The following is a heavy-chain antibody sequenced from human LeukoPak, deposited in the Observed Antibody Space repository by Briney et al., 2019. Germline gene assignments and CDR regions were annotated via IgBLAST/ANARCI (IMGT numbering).Heavy chain of an antibody. J-gene: IGHJ4*02. CDR1: GFTFSSYA. D-gene: IGHD6-13*01. CDR2: ISGGGGST. CDR3: AKDLVYSSSWFFLFDS. Sequence: GGSLRLSCAASGFTFSSYAMSWVRQAPGKGLEWVSAISGGGGSTYYADSVKGRFTISRDNSKNTLYLQMNSLRAEDTAVYYCAKDLVYSSSWFFLFDSWGQGTLVTVSS. V-gene: IGHV3-23*01.